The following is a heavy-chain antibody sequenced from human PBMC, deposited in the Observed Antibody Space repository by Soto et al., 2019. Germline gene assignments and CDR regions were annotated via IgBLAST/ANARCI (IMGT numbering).Heavy chain of an antibody. D-gene: IGHD6-19*01. V-gene: IGHV3-74*01. CDR1: GFTFSSYN. Sequence: EVQLVESGGGLVQPGGSLRLSCGASGFTFSSYNMHWVRQGPGKVLVWVSRINSDGSNTRYADSVKGRFTISRDNAKNTLYLQMNSLRVEDTAIYYCARGGAVSSGWYDGHWVQGTLVTVSS. CDR3: ARGGAVSSGWYDGH. CDR2: INSDGSNT. J-gene: IGHJ4*02.